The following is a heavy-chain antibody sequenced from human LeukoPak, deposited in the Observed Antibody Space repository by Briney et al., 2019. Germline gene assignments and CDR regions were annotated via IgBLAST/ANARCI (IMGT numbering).Heavy chain of an antibody. J-gene: IGHJ4*02. CDR1: GGSISSSSYY. V-gene: IGHV4-39*01. D-gene: IGHD6-13*01. Sequence: SETLSLTCTVSGGSISSSSYYWGWIRQPPGKGLEWIGSIYYSGSTYYNPSLKSRFTIPVDTSKNQFSLKLSSVTAADTAVYYCASSYSSSWYYFDYWGQGTLVTVSS. CDR3: ASSYSSSWYYFDY. CDR2: IYYSGST.